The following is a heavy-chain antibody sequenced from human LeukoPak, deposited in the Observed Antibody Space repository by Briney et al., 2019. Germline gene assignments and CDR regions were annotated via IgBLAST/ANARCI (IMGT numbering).Heavy chain of an antibody. V-gene: IGHV3-48*01. J-gene: IGHJ5*02. D-gene: IGHD5-18*01. CDR3: ARDVGYRSWFDP. CDR1: GFTFSTYG. Sequence: PGGSLRLSCATSGFTFSTYGMHWVRQAPGKGLEWVSYTSGSSTSIYHADSVKGRFTISRDNAKNSLYLQMNSLRAEDTAVYYCARDVGYRSWFDPWGQGTLVIVSS. CDR2: TSGSSTSI.